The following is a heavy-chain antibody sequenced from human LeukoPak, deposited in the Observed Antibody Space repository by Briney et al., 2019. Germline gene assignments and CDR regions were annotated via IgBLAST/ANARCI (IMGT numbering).Heavy chain of an antibody. Sequence: ASVKLSCTASGYTFTSYYMHWVRQTPGQGHEWMGIITLIGGRPRYEQKFQGRVTMTMDTSTSTVYMELSSLRSEDTAVDYCARESDIAVAGTGFDYWGQGTLVTVSS. J-gene: IGHJ4*02. CDR1: GYTFTSYY. CDR2: ITLIGGRP. V-gene: IGHV1-46*01. D-gene: IGHD6-19*01. CDR3: ARESDIAVAGTGFDY.